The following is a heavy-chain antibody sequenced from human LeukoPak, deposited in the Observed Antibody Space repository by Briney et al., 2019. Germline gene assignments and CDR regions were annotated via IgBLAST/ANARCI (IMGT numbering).Heavy chain of an antibody. CDR1: GFTFSSYA. CDR2: ISGSGGST. D-gene: IGHD3-22*01. Sequence: PGGSLRLSCAASGFTFSSYAMSWVRQAPGKGLEWVSAISGSGGSTYYADSVKGRFTISRDNSKNTLYLQMNSLRAEDTAVYYCADNYYYDSSDYYGAFDIWGQGTVVTVSS. CDR3: ADNYYYDSSDYYGAFDI. V-gene: IGHV3-23*01. J-gene: IGHJ3*02.